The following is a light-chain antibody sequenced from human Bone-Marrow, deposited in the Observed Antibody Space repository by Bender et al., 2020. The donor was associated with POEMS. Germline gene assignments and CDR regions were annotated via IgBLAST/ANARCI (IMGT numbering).Light chain of an antibody. CDR3: CSYAGLSTWV. V-gene: IGLV2-23*01. Sequence: QSALTQPASVSGSPGQSITISCTGTSSDVGSYNLVSWYQQHPGQAPKLMIYEGSKRPSRVSNRFSGSKSGNTASLTISGLQAEDEADYYCCSYAGLSTWVFGGGTKLTVL. CDR2: EGS. CDR1: SSDVGSYNL. J-gene: IGLJ3*02.